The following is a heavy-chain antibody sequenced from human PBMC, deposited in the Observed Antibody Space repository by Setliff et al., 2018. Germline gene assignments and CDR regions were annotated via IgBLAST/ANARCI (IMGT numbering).Heavy chain of an antibody. CDR1: GGSISSSAYY. CDR3: ARLSWNGLRYYGLDV. V-gene: IGHV4-39*07. D-gene: IGHD3-3*01. CDR2: IYYSGNT. J-gene: IGHJ6*02. Sequence: PSETLSLTCTVSGGSISSSAYYWGWIRQPPGKGLEWIGNIYYSGNTNYNPSLKSRVAMSVDTSKNQFSLKLTSVTAADTAVYYCARLSWNGLRYYGLDVWGQGTTVTVSS.